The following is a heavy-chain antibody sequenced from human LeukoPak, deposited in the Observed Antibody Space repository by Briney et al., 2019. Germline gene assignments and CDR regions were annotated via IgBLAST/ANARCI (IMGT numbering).Heavy chain of an antibody. Sequence: PSETLSLTCTVSGGSISSSSSYWGWIRQPPGEGLEWIGSIYYSGSTYYNPSLKSRVTISVDTSKHQFSLKLSSVTAADTAVYYCAREGGCSSTSCYEEVGWFDPWGQGTLVTVSS. CDR2: IYYSGST. J-gene: IGHJ5*02. V-gene: IGHV4-39*07. CDR1: GGSISSSSSY. CDR3: AREGGCSSTSCYEEVGWFDP. D-gene: IGHD2-2*01.